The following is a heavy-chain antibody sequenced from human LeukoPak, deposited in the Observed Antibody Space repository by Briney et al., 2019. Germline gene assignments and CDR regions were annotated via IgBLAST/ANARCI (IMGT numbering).Heavy chain of an antibody. CDR3: ASAAGAPRLLG. J-gene: IGHJ4*02. D-gene: IGHD3-3*01. Sequence: PGGSLRLSCAASGFTFSSYWMSWVRQAPGKGLEWVANIRQDGSERYYVDSVKGRFTISRDNAQNLLYLQMNRLRADDTAVYFCASAAGAPRLLGWGQGTRVTVSS. V-gene: IGHV3-7*01. CDR1: GFTFSSYW. CDR2: IRQDGSER.